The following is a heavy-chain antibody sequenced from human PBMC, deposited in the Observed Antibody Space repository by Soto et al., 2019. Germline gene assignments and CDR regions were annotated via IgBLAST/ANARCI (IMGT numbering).Heavy chain of an antibody. J-gene: IGHJ3*02. CDR2: ISSYNGYT. D-gene: IGHD2-15*01. CDR3: ARTTYCSGGSSYSAFDI. Sequence: ASVKVSCKASGGTFSSYAISWVRQAPGQGLEWMGGISSYNGYTNYAQKLQGRVTMTTDISTTITYMELRSLTSDDTAVYFCARTTYCSGGSSYSAFDIWGQGTMVTV. CDR1: GGTFSSYA. V-gene: IGHV1-18*01.